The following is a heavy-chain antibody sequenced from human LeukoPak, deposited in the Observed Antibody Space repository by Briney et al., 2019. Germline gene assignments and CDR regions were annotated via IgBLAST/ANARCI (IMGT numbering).Heavy chain of an antibody. CDR2: INHSGST. Sequence: PSETLSLTCTVSGGSISSHYWSWIRQPPGKGLEWIGEINHSGSTNYNPSLKSRVTISVDTSKNQFSLKLSSVTAADTAVYYCARVRHWGQGTLVTVSS. CDR1: GGSISSHY. V-gene: IGHV4-34*01. CDR3: ARVRH. J-gene: IGHJ4*02.